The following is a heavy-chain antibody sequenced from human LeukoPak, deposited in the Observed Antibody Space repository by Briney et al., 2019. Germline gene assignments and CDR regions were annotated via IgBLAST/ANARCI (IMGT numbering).Heavy chain of an antibody. D-gene: IGHD5-18*01. J-gene: IGHJ6*03. CDR2: INHSGST. CDR1: GGSFSGYY. V-gene: IGHV4-34*01. CDR3: ARGLIQLWPLYYYYMKV. Sequence: SETLSLTRAVYGGSFSGYYWSWIRQPPGKGLEWIGEINHSGSTNYNPSLKSRVTISVDTSKNQFSLKLSSVTAADTAVYYCARGLIQLWPLYYYYMKVWGKGTTVTVSS.